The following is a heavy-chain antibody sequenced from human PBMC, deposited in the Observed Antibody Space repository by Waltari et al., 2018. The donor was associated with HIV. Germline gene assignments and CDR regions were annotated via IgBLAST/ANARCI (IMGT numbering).Heavy chain of an antibody. Sequence: EVQLVESGGGLVKPGETLRLSCAASGFTFSTYNLIWLRQATGKWLEWVSSISGSSHFIYYADLVKGRFTISRDNAKNSLYLQMSSLRAEDTAVYYCARGLGSHFDYWGQGTLVTVSS. CDR2: ISGSSHFI. D-gene: IGHD1-26*01. J-gene: IGHJ4*02. CDR1: GFTFSTYN. CDR3: ARGLGSHFDY. V-gene: IGHV3-21*02.